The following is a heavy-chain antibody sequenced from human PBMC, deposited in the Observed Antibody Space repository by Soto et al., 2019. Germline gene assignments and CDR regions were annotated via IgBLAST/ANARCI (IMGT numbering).Heavy chain of an antibody. J-gene: IGHJ6*02. V-gene: IGHV3-53*01. CDR2: IYSGGST. Sequence: PGGPLRLSCEASGFIVSSNYMSWVRQAPGKGLEWVSVIYSGGSTYYADSVKGRFTISRDNSKNTLYLQMNSLRAEDTAVYYCARKLVNAYGDYHGMDVWGQGTTVTVSS. CDR1: GFIVSSNY. D-gene: IGHD4-17*01. CDR3: ARKLVNAYGDYHGMDV.